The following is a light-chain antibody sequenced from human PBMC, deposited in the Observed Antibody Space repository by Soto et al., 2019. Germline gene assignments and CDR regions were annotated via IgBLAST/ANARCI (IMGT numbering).Light chain of an antibody. CDR3: SSYTTTSTLL. CDR1: NRDIGAYNL. Sequence: QSALTQPASVSGSLGQSITISCTGSNRDIGAYNLVSWYQQYPDTAPKLIIYEVRNRPSGVSYRCTGSRSGNTASLTISARQADDESTFYCSSYTTTSTLLFGGGTKLTVL. J-gene: IGLJ3*02. V-gene: IGLV2-14*01. CDR2: EVR.